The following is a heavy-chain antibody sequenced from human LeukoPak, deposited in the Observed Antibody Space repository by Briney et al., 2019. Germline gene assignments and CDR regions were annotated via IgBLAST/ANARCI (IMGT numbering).Heavy chain of an antibody. V-gene: IGHV4-61*08. CDR3: ARVFQETEYCSGGSCYSFGGMDV. D-gene: IGHD2-15*01. CDR1: GGSISSGGYY. CDR2: IYYSGST. Sequence: PSETLSLTCTVSGGSISSGGYYWSWIRQHPGKGLEWIGYIYYSGSTNYNPSLKSRVTISVDTSKNQFSLKLSSVTAADTAVYYCARVFQETEYCSGGSCYSFGGMDVWGQGTTVTVSS. J-gene: IGHJ6*02.